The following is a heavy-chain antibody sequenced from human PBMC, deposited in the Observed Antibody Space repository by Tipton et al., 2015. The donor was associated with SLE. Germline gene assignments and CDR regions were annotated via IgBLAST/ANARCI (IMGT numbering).Heavy chain of an antibody. CDR2: IYTSGST. J-gene: IGHJ4*02. CDR3: ARSAEYYYGSGHFDY. Sequence: TLSLTCAVYGGSFSGYYWSWIRQPPGKGLEWIGYIYTSGSTNYNPSLKSRVTISVDTSKNQFSLKLSSVTAADTAVYYCARSAEYYYGSGHFDYWGQGTLVTVSS. D-gene: IGHD3-10*01. V-gene: IGHV4-34*01. CDR1: GGSFSGYY.